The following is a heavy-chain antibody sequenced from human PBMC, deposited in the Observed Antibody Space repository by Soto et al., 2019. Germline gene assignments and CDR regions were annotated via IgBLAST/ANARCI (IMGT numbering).Heavy chain of an antibody. J-gene: IGHJ5*02. CDR2: IWNDESYH. V-gene: IGHV3-33*01. Sequence: QVQMVESGGGVVQPGRSLRLSCAASGFTFSVYAMHWVRQAPGKGLEWVAVIWNDESYHFYADSVKGRFTISRDNSKNTLDLQMNSLRVEDTAIYYCARAAGTGLWWFDPWGQGTLVTVSS. CDR1: GFTFSVYA. D-gene: IGHD2-8*02. CDR3: ARAAGTGLWWFDP.